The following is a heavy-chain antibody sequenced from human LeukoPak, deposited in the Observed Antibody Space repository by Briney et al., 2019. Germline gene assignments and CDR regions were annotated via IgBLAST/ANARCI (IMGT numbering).Heavy chain of an antibody. Sequence: GGSLRLSCAASGFTFSDRDMDWVRQAPGKGLEWVGRSRNKAKSHTTEYATSVKGRFTISRDNSNNSVWLQMNSLKTEGTAVYYCALWSYYYYGLDVWGQGTTVTVSS. J-gene: IGHJ6*02. D-gene: IGHD3-10*01. CDR1: GFTFSDRD. V-gene: IGHV3-72*01. CDR3: ALWSYYYYGLDV. CDR2: SRNKAKSHTT.